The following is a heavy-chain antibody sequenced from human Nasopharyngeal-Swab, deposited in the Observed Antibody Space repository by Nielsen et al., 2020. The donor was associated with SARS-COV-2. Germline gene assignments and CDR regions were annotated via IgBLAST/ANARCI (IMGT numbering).Heavy chain of an antibody. V-gene: IGHV3-21*01. CDR3: ARVCSGGSCYGYYYGMDV. Sequence: GGSLRPSCAVSGFTFSSYSMNWVRQAPGKGLEWVSSISSSSSYIYYADSVKGRFTISRDNAKNSLYLQMNSLRAEDTAVYYCARVCSGGSCYGYYYGMDVWGQGTTVTVSS. J-gene: IGHJ6*02. D-gene: IGHD2-15*01. CDR1: GFTFSSYS. CDR2: ISSSSSYI.